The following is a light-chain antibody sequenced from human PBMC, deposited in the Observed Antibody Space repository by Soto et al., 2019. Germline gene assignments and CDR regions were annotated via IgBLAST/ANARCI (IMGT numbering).Light chain of an antibody. CDR2: GAT. Sequence: ETVMTQSPATLSVSPGERATLSCRAGQSISNNLAWYQQNPGQAPRLLIYGATTRATGIPARFSGSGSGTEFTLTISSLQSEDFAVYYCQQFNQWPLTFGGGTKVEIK. J-gene: IGKJ4*01. V-gene: IGKV3-15*01. CDR1: QSISNN. CDR3: QQFNQWPLT.